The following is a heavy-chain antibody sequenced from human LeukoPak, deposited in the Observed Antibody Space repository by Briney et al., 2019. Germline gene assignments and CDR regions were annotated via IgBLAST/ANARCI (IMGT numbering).Heavy chain of an antibody. V-gene: IGHV3-30*04. D-gene: IGHD2-15*01. CDR1: GFTFSSYA. Sequence: GGSLRLSCAASGFTFSSYAMHWVRQAPGKGLEWVAVISYDGSNKYYADSVKGRFTISRDNSKNTLYLQMNTLRAEDTAVYFCAKSPVSSCRGSFCYPFDYWGQGNLVTVSS. CDR3: AKSPVSSCRGSFCYPFDY. J-gene: IGHJ4*02. CDR2: ISYDGSNK.